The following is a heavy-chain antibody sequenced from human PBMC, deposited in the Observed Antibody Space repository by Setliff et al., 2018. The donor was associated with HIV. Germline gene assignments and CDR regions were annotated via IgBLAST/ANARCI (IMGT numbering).Heavy chain of an antibody. CDR2: IRYDGGDA. J-gene: IGHJ4*02. CDR3: ASARIPTGGTSTSFDY. CDR1: GFTFSSYG. D-gene: IGHD1-1*01. Sequence: PGGSLRLSCAASGFTFSSYGMHWVRQAPGKGLEWVAFIRYDGGDAYLAPSVKGRFTISRDNSKKILYLQVNSLRPEDTAVYFCASARIPTGGTSTSFDYWGQGTLVTVSS. V-gene: IGHV3-30*02.